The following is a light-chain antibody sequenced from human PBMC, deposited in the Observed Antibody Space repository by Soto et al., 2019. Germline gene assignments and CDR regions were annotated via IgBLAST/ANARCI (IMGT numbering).Light chain of an antibody. CDR2: AAS. CDR3: QQYNSYSRT. V-gene: IGKV1-5*01. J-gene: IGKJ1*01. CDR1: QTISSW. Sequence: DIQITHSPSTLSASVGDIVTVTCRASQTISSWLAWYQQKPGKAPTLLIYAASSLETGVPSRFSGSGYGTEFTLTISSLQPDDFATYYCQQYNSYSRTFGQGTKVDI.